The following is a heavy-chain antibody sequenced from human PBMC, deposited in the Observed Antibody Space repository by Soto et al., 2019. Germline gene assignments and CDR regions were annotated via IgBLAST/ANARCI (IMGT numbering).Heavy chain of an antibody. CDR2: INAYNGNT. CDR3: ARDDSGFSGSHYIDYFNY. J-gene: IGHJ4*02. CDR1: GGTFTSYA. V-gene: IGHV1-3*01. Sequence: ASVKVSCKASGGTFTSYAISWVRQAPGQRLEWIRWINAYNGNTNYSEQFQGRVTFTRDTSAGTVYMQLSSLTSEDTAVYYCARDDSGFSGSHYIDYFNYWGQGALVTVSS. D-gene: IGHD1-26*01.